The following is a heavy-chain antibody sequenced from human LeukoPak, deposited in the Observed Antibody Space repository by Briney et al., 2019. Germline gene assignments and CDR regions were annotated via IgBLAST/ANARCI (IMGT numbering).Heavy chain of an antibody. CDR3: ARGVPYGPSYEFFDY. V-gene: IGHV4-59*01. J-gene: IGHJ4*02. Sequence: SETLSLTCTVSGGSITNYYWSWIRQPPGKGLECIGYIYYSGSTNYNPSLKSRVTISLHTSKNRFSLKLNSVTAADTAVYYCARGVPYGPSYEFFDYWGQGTLVTVSS. D-gene: IGHD3-10*01. CDR2: IYYSGST. CDR1: GGSITNYY.